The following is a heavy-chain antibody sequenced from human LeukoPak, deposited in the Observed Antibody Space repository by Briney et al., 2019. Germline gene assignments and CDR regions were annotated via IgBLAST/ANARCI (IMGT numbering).Heavy chain of an antibody. CDR3: ASDNYDFWSGYYRFDY. Sequence: SETLSLTCTVSGGSVSSGSYYWSWIRQPPGKGLEWIGYIYYSGSTNYNPSLKSRVTISVDTSKNQFSLKLSSVTAADTAVYYCASDNYDFWSGYYRFDYWGQGTLVTVSS. D-gene: IGHD3-3*01. CDR1: GGSVSSGSYY. CDR2: IYYSGST. J-gene: IGHJ4*02. V-gene: IGHV4-61*01.